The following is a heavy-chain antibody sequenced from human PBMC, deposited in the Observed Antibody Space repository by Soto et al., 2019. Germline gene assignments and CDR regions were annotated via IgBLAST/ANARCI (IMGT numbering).Heavy chain of an antibody. CDR3: TTDWSGGVFHCSGGSCYLLDY. D-gene: IGHD2-15*01. J-gene: IGHJ4*02. CDR1: GFTFSNAW. V-gene: IGHV3-15*07. CDR2: IKSKTDGGTT. Sequence: EVQLVESGGGLVKPGGSLRLSCAASGFTFSNAWMNWVRQAPGKGLEWVGRIKSKTDGGTTDYAAPVKGRFTISRDDSKNTLYLQMNSLKTEDTAVYYCTTDWSGGVFHCSGGSCYLLDYWGQGTLVTVSS.